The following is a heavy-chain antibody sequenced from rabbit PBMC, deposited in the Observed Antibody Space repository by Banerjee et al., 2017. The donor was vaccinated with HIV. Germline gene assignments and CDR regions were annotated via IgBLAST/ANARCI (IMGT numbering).Heavy chain of an antibody. V-gene: IGHV1S45*01. CDR1: GFTLSNYW. D-gene: IGHD8-1*01. J-gene: IGHJ6*01. Sequence: QEQLVESGGGLVQPEGSLTLTCTASGFTLSNYWMWWVRQAPGKGLEWIACIVAGSSGSTYYASWAKGRFTISKTSSTTVTLQMASLTAADTATYFCARDTGSSFSSYGMDLWGPGTLVTVS. CDR2: IVAGSSGST. CDR3: ARDTGSSFSSYGMDL.